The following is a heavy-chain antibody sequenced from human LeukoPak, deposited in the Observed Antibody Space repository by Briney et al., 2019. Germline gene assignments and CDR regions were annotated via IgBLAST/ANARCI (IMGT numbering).Heavy chain of an antibody. D-gene: IGHD4-11*01. CDR1: GFTFSSYA. J-gene: IGHJ5*02. CDR2: ISYDGSNK. V-gene: IGHV3-30-3*01. Sequence: PGGSLRLSCAASGFTFSSYAMHWVRQAPGKGLEWVAVISYDGSNKYYADSVKGRFTISRDNSKNTLYLQMNSLRAEDTAVYYCARESFSVTTPHWFDPWGQGTLVTVSS. CDR3: ARESFSVTTPHWFDP.